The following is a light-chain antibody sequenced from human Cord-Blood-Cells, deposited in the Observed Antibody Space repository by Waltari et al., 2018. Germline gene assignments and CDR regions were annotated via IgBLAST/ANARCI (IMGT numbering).Light chain of an antibody. CDR2: EVS. CDR1: STAVAGYNS. J-gene: IGLJ1*01. Sequence: QSALTQPPSASGSPGPSVTIPCTGTSTAVAGYNSVAWYQQHPGKAPKLMIYEVSKRPSGVPDRFSGSKAGNTASLTVSGLQAEDEADYYCSSYAGSNNFVFGTGTKVTVL. CDR3: SSYAGSNNFV. V-gene: IGLV2-8*01.